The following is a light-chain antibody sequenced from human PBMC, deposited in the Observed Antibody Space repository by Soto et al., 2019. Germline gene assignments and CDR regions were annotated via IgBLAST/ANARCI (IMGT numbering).Light chain of an antibody. CDR3: CSSAGTYTSV. Sequence: QSALTQPRSVSGSPGQSVTISCTGTSSDVGGYNYVSWYQQHPGKAPKLIIYDVSKRPSGVPDRFSGSKSGNTASLTISGLQDEDEADYYCCSSAGTYTSVFGGGTKVTVL. J-gene: IGLJ3*02. CDR2: DVS. CDR1: SSDVGGYNY. V-gene: IGLV2-11*01.